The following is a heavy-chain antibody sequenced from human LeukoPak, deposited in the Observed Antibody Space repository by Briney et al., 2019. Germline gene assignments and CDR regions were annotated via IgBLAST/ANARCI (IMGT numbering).Heavy chain of an antibody. D-gene: IGHD2-15*01. CDR2: INPNSGGT. V-gene: IGHV1-2*02. Sequence: ASVKVSCKTSGYTFTGYYMHWVRQAPGQGLEWMGWINPNSGGTNYAQKFQGRVTMTRDTSISTAYMELSRLRSDDTAVYYCARTPRYQVYCSGGTRSTVYRGERTPVTVSS. J-gene: IGHJ4*02. CDR1: GYTFTGYY. CDR3: ARTPRYQVYCSGGTRSTVY.